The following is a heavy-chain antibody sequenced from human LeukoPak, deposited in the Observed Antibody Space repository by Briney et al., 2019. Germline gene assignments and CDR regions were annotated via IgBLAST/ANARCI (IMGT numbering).Heavy chain of an antibody. J-gene: IGHJ6*03. Sequence: GASVKVSCKASGGTFSSYAISWVRQAPGQGLEWIGGIIPIFGTANCAQKFQGRVTITTDESTSTAYMELSSLRSEDTAVYYCASAKTPAKYYYYYYYMDVWGKGTTVTVSS. V-gene: IGHV1-69*05. CDR1: GGTFSSYA. CDR3: ASAKTPAKYYYYYYYMDV. CDR2: IIPIFGTA.